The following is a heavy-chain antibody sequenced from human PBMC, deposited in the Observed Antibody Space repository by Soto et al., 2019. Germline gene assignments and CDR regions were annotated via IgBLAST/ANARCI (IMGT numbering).Heavy chain of an antibody. CDR1: GFTFSSYW. J-gene: IGHJ5*02. Sequence: PGGSLRLSCAASGFTFSSYWMHWVRQVPGKGLVWVSRINNDGSAATYADPVKGRFTISRDNAKNTVYLQMNSLRAEDTAVYYCVRDKPHNWFDPWGQGTPVTVSS. CDR2: INNDGSAA. CDR3: VRDKPHNWFDP. V-gene: IGHV3-74*01.